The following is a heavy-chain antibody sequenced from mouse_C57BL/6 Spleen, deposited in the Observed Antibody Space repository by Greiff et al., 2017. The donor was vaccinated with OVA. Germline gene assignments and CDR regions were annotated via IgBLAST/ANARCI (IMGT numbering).Heavy chain of an antibody. J-gene: IGHJ3*01. V-gene: IGHV1-55*01. CDR2: IYPGSGST. Sequence: QVQLKQPGAELVKPGASVKMSCKASGYTFTSYWITWVKQRPGQGLEWIGDIYPGSGSTNYNEKFKSKATLTVDTSSSTAYMQRSSLTSEDSAVYYCARSGGLRLAWLAYWGQGTLVTVSA. D-gene: IGHD2-4*01. CDR1: GYTFTSYW. CDR3: ARSGGLRLAWLAY.